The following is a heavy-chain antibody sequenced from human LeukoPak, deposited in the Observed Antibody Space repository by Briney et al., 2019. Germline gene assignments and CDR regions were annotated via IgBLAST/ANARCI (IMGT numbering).Heavy chain of an antibody. V-gene: IGHV1-2*02. J-gene: IGHJ4*02. Sequence: ASVTVSRKASGYTFTGYYMHWVRQAPAQGLAWMGWINPNSGGTNYAQKFQGRVTMTRDTSISTAYMELSRLRSDATDVYDYACGSYSGQPYYFDYWGQGTLVTVSS. CDR3: ACGSYSGQPYYFDY. D-gene: IGHD5-12*01. CDR2: INPNSGGT. CDR1: GYTFTGYY.